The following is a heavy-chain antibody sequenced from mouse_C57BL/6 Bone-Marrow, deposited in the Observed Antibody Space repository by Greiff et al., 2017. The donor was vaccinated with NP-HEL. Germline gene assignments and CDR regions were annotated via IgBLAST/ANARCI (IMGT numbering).Heavy chain of an antibody. V-gene: IGHV6-6*01. J-gene: IGHJ4*01. D-gene: IGHD1-1*01. CDR3: TRPRFITTVGGGYYYAMDY. Sequence: EVKVEESGGGLVQPGGSMKLSCAASGFTFSDAWMDWVRQSPEKGLEWVAEIRNKANNHATYYAESVKGRFTISRDDSKSSVYLQMNSLRAEDTGIYYCTRPRFITTVGGGYYYAMDYWGQGTSVTVSS. CDR1: GFTFSDAW. CDR2: IRNKANNHAT.